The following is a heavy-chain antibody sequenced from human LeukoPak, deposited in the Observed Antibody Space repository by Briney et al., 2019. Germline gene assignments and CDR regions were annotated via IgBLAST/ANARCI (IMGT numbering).Heavy chain of an antibody. J-gene: IGHJ4*02. Sequence: SETLSLTCAVYGGSFSGYYWSWIRQPPEKGLEWIGEINHSGSTNYNPSLKSRVTISVDTSKNQFSLKLSSVTAADTAVYYCANALAAASYWGQGTLVTVSS. CDR3: ANALAAASY. CDR2: INHSGST. V-gene: IGHV4-34*01. CDR1: GGSFSGYY. D-gene: IGHD6-13*01.